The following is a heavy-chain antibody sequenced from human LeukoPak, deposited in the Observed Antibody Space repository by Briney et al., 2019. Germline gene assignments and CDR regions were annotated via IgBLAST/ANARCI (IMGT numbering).Heavy chain of an antibody. CDR3: ARGDYYDSSGYYYGFGD. CDR2: INPSGGST. V-gene: IGHV1-46*03. D-gene: IGHD3-22*01. Sequence: ASVKVSCKASGYTFTSYYMHWVREAPGQGLEWMGIINPSGGSTSYAQKFQGRVTMTRDTSTSTVYMELSSVRSEDRAVYYCARGDYYDSSGYYYGFGDWGQGAVVTVSS. J-gene: IGHJ4*02. CDR1: GYTFTSYY.